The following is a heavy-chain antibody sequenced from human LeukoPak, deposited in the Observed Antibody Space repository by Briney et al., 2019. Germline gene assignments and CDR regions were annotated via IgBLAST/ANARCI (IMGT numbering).Heavy chain of an antibody. CDR3: AKGGGRPLDDAFDV. CDR2: LNNGITT. V-gene: IGHV3-53*01. CDR1: GFTVSSNY. Sequence: GGSLRLSCAASGFTVSSNYMSWVRQAPGMGLEWVSTILNNGITTYHADSVKGRFTISRDNSRNTLHLQMNSLRADDTAVYYCAKGGGRPLDDAFDVWGQGTMVTVSS. J-gene: IGHJ3*01.